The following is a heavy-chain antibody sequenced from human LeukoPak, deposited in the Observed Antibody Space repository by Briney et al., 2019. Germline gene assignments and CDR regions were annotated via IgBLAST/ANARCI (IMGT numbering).Heavy chain of an antibody. V-gene: IGHV4-39*07. Sequence: SETLSLTCTVSGGSISSSSYYWGWIRQPPGKGLEWIGYIYHSGSTYYNPSLKSRVTISVDKSKNQFSLKLSSVTAADTAVYYCARENTMVRGVSDAFDIWGQGTMVTVSS. CDR3: ARENTMVRGVSDAFDI. CDR2: IYHSGST. J-gene: IGHJ3*02. D-gene: IGHD3-10*01. CDR1: GGSISSSSYY.